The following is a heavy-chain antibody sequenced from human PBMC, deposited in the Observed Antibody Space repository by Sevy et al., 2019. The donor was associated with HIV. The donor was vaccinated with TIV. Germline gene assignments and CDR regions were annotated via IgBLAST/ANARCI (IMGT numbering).Heavy chain of an antibody. V-gene: IGHV1-8*02. CDR2: MRPGTNGT. Sequence: ASVKVSCRASVYTFTDYEINWVRQAPGQGPEWMGWMRPGTNGTRYVQKFRDGVIMTRDIGLSVAYMERRSLTNEETAVYYCARAYCSRPDCSYAHILDPWGQGTLVTVSS. CDR3: ARAYCSRPDCSYAHILDP. J-gene: IGHJ5*02. CDR1: VYTFTDYE. D-gene: IGHD2-2*01.